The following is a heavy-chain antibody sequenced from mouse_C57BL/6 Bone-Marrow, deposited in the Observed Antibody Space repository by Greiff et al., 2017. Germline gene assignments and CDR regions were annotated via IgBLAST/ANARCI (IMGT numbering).Heavy chain of an antibody. J-gene: IGHJ3*01. D-gene: IGHD2-2*01. CDR3: AREGIYYGYDWYAY. Sequence: QVQLQQSGAELARPGASVKLSCKASGYTFTSYGISWVKQRTGQGLEWIGEIYPRSGNTYYNEKFKGKATLTADKASSTAYMELRSLTSEDSAVYFGAREGIYYGYDWYAYGGQGTLVTVSA. CDR2: IYPRSGNT. V-gene: IGHV1-81*01. CDR1: GYTFTSYG.